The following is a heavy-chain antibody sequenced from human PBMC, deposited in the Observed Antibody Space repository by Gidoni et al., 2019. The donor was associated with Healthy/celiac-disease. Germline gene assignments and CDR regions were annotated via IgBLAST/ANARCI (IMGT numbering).Heavy chain of an antibody. CDR2: ISSSGSTI. CDR3: ARDTLSYSSGWEAFYYFDY. V-gene: IGHV3-48*03. D-gene: IGHD6-19*01. Sequence: EVQLVESGGGLVQPGGSLRLSCAASGFTFSRYELNWVRQAPGKGLEWVSYISSSGSTIYYADSVKGRFTISRDNAKNSLYLQMNSLRAEDTAVYYCARDTLSYSSGWEAFYYFDYWGQGTLVTVSS. J-gene: IGHJ4*02. CDR1: GFTFSRYE.